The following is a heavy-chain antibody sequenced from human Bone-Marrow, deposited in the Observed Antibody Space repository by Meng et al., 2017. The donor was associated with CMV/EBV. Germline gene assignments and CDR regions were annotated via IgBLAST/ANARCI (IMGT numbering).Heavy chain of an antibody. V-gene: IGHV3-30*04. D-gene: IGHD3-3*01. Sequence: GGSLRLSCAASGFTFSSYAMHWVRQAPGKGLEWVAVISYDGSNKYYADSVKGRFTISRDNSKNTLYLQMNSLRAEDTAVYYCATLEWLLHYFDYWGQGTLVTVSS. CDR1: GFTFSSYA. CDR2: ISYDGSNK. CDR3: ATLEWLLHYFDY. J-gene: IGHJ4*02.